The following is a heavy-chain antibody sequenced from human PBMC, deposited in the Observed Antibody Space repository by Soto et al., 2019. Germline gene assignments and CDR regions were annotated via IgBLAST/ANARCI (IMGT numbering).Heavy chain of an antibody. J-gene: IGHJ4*02. D-gene: IGHD6-13*01. V-gene: IGHV3-23*01. Sequence: LRLSCAASGFTFSSYAMSWVRQAPGKGLEWVSAISGSGGSTYYADSVKGRFTISRDNSKNTLYLQMNSLRAEDTAVYYCAKGTYSSSWHANIDYWGQGTLVTVSS. CDR3: AKGTYSSSWHANIDY. CDR2: ISGSGGST. CDR1: GFTFSSYA.